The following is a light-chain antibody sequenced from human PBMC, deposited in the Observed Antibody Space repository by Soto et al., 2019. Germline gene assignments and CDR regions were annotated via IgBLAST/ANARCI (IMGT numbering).Light chain of an antibody. Sequence: ETVLTQSPATLSLSPGDRATLSCRASQSVSSYLAWYQQKPGQAPRLLIYGASNRATDIPARFSGSGSGTDFSLTISSLEPEDSAVYYCQQRSNWPPTFGGGTKVEIK. CDR2: GAS. V-gene: IGKV3-11*01. J-gene: IGKJ4*01. CDR1: QSVSSY. CDR3: QQRSNWPPT.